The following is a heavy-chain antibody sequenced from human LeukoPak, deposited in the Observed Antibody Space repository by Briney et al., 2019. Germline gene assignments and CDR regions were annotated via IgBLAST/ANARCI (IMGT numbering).Heavy chain of an antibody. CDR2: INPNNGGT. J-gene: IGHJ4*02. V-gene: IGHV1-2*02. Sequence: ASVTVSFTASGYTFTGYYMDWGRQAPGQGLEWIGWINPNNGGTNYAQKFQGRVTMTRDTSISTAYMELSRLRSDDTAVYYCARDREDILTGYDYWGQGTLVTVSS. CDR1: GYTFTGYY. CDR3: ARDREDILTGYDY. D-gene: IGHD3-9*01.